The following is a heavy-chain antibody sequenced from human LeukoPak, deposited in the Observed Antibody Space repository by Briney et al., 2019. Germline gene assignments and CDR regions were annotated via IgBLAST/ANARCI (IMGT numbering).Heavy chain of an antibody. CDR2: ISAYNGNT. CDR1: GYTFTGSV. D-gene: IGHD4-23*01. V-gene: IGHV1-18*01. Sequence: ASVKVSCKASGYTFTGSVISWVRQAPGQGLEWMGWISAYNGNTNYAQKLQGRVTMTTDTSTSTAYMELRSLRSDDTAVYYCARENYGGNVGYWGQGTLVTVSS. CDR3: ARENYGGNVGY. J-gene: IGHJ4*02.